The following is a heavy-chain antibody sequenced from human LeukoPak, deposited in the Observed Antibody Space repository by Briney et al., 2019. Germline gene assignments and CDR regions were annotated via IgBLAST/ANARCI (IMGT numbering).Heavy chain of an antibody. Sequence: ASVKVSCKASGYTFTSYYMHWVRQAPGQGLEWMEIINPSGGSTSYAQKFQGRVTMTRDTSTSTVYMELSSLRSEDTAVYYCARGELSIAVALCGMDVWGQGTTVTVSS. V-gene: IGHV1-46*01. J-gene: IGHJ6*02. CDR1: GYTFTSYY. CDR2: INPSGGST. CDR3: ARGELSIAVALCGMDV. D-gene: IGHD6-19*01.